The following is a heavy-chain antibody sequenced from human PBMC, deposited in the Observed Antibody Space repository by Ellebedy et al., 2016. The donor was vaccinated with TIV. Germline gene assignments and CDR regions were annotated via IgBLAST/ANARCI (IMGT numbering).Heavy chain of an antibody. V-gene: IGHV3-7*03. CDR2: INPDGSEK. CDR3: ARARCSNFDSHITGY. J-gene: IGHJ4*02. CDR1: GFTFSNYW. Sequence: GESLKISCAASGFTFSNYWMTWVRQAPGKGLEWVANINPDGSEKHYVDSVKGRFTITRDNAKTSLYLQIDRLSDDDTAVYDCARARCSNFDSHITGYWGQGSLVTVSS. D-gene: IGHD2-2*01.